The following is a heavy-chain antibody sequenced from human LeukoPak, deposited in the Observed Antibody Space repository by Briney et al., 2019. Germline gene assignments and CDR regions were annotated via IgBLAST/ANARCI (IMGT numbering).Heavy chain of an antibody. CDR1: GFSFSGSA. CDR2: IRSKADSYAT. Sequence: GGSLRLSCAASGFSFSGSAMRWVRQASGKGLGWVGRIRSKADSYATAYAASVKGRFTISRDDSKNTAYLQMNSLKTEDTAVYYCTRHEDMVVAGTFAFDIWGQGTMVTVSS. CDR3: TRHEDMVVAGTFAFDI. J-gene: IGHJ3*02. V-gene: IGHV3-73*01. D-gene: IGHD6-19*01.